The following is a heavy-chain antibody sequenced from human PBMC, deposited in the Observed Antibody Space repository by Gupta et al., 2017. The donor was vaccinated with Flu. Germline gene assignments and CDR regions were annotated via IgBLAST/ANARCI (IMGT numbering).Heavy chain of an antibody. CDR3: ARDPVRRGYRTNYYYGMDV. J-gene: IGHJ6*02. Sequence: GLEWVSYISSSSSTIYYADSVKGRFTISRDNAKNSLYLQMNSLRAEDTAVYYCARDPVRRGYRTNYYYGMDVWGQGTTVTVSS. D-gene: IGHD5-18*01. CDR2: ISSSSSTI. V-gene: IGHV3-48*01.